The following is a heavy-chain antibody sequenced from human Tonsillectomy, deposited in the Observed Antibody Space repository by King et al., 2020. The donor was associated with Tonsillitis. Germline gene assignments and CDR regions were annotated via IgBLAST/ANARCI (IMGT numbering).Heavy chain of an antibody. V-gene: IGHV7-4-1*02. J-gene: IGHJ4*02. D-gene: IGHD5-18*01. Sequence: VQRVESGPELKKPGASVKVSCKASGYTFTNYAIKWVRQAPGQGLEWMGWINTNTGNPTYAQGFTGRFVFSLDTSVSTAYLQISSLKAEDTAVYYCARGVDPAMVRFDCWGQGTLVTVSS. CDR1: GYTFTNYA. CDR2: INTNTGNP. CDR3: ARGVDPAMVRFDC.